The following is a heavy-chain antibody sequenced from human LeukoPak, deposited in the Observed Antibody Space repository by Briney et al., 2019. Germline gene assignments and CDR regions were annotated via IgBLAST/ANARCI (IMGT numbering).Heavy chain of an antibody. V-gene: IGHV4-61*08. CDR3: ARHVDTNWFDP. CDR2: IYYSGGT. D-gene: IGHD3-10*02. Sequence: SQTLSLTCTVSGGSINSGGYYWSWIRQPPGKGLEWIGYIYYSGGTNYNPSLKSRATISVDTSKNQFSLNLSSVTAADTAVYYCARHVDTNWFDPWGQGTLVIISS. CDR1: GGSINSGGYY. J-gene: IGHJ5*02.